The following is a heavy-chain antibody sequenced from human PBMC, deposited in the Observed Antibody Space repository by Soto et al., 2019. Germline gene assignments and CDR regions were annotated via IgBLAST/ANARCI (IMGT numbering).Heavy chain of an antibody. V-gene: IGHV1-18*01. CDR2: ISAYNGNT. D-gene: IGHD3-3*01. Sequence: ASVKVSCKASGYTFTSYGISWVRQAPGQGLEWMGWISAYNGNTNYAQKLQGRVTMTTDTSTSTAYMELRSLRSDDTAVYYCARDLSYADLEWLLYFDYWGQGTLVTVSS. CDR1: GYTFTSYG. J-gene: IGHJ4*02. CDR3: ARDLSYADLEWLLYFDY.